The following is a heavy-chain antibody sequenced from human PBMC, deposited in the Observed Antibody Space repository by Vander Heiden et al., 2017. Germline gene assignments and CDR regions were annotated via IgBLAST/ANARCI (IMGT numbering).Heavy chain of an antibody. CDR2: TSYSGNT. V-gene: IGHV4-39*01. D-gene: IGHD7-27*01. Sequence: QLQLQESGPGLVNPSETLSLTCSVSGDSITSSPYYWGWTRQPPGQGLEWIGSTSYSGNTYYKSSLKSRVTISIDTSKNQFSLKLNSVTAADTAEYYCARHRGANWGLADYWGQGTLVTVSS. J-gene: IGHJ4*02. CDR3: ARHRGANWGLADY. CDR1: GDSITSSPYY.